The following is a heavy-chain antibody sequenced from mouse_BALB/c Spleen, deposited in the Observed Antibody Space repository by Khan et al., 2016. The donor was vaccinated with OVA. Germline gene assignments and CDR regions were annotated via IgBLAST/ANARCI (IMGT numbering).Heavy chain of an antibody. J-gene: IGHJ4*01. V-gene: IGHV1S135*01. CDR3: SRRTLDY. Sequence: VPLKQPGPELMKPGASVKISCKASDYSFTSYYMHWVKQSHGKSLEWIGCIDPFNGGTTYNQKFKGKATLTVDKSSSTAYMHPSTLTSEDSAVYYWSRRTLDYWGQGTSVTVS. CDR1: DYSFTSYY. CDR2: IDPFNGGT.